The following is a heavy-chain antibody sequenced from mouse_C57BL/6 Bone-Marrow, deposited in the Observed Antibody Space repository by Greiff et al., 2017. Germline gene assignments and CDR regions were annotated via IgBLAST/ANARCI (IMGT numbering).Heavy chain of an antibody. CDR3: ARRYYGSSYEYFDV. J-gene: IGHJ1*03. CDR2: ISSGGSYT. CDR1: GFTFSDYG. V-gene: IGHV5-6*01. Sequence: EVHLVESGGDLVKPGGSLKLSCAASGFTFSDYGMPWVRQTPDKGLEWVATISSGGSYTYYPDSVKGRFTISRDNAKNTLYLQMSSLKSEDTAMYYCARRYYGSSYEYFDVWGTGTTVTVSS. D-gene: IGHD1-1*01.